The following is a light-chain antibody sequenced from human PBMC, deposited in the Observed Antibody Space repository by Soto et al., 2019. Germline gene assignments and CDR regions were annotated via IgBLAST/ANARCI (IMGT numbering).Light chain of an antibody. CDR1: QSISADY. J-gene: IGKJ3*01. CDR2: GGS. Sequence: EIVLTQSPCSLSLPPRVRASLSCSASQSISADYLVWYQQKPGQAPRLLIYGGSSRATGIPDRFSGSGSGTDFTLTISRLAPEDVAVYYCQHYGSSVFTFGPGTKVDIK. CDR3: QHYGSSVFT. V-gene: IGKV3-20*01.